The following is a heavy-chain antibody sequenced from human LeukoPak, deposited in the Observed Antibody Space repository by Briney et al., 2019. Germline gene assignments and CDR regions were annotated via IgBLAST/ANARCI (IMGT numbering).Heavy chain of an antibody. J-gene: IGHJ3*02. Sequence: SETLSLTCTVSGGSITSSYWSWIRQPPGKGLEWIGLIHYSGSTDHNPSLKSRLTTSVDTSKNQFSLRLSSLTAADTAVYFCARHTVGTRSTFDIWGQGTMVTVSS. CDR3: ARHTVGTRSTFDI. CDR1: GGSITSSY. D-gene: IGHD2-8*02. CDR2: IHYSGST. V-gene: IGHV4-59*01.